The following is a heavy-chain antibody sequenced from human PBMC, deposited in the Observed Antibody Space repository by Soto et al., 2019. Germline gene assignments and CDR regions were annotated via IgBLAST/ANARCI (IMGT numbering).Heavy chain of an antibody. Sequence: PGRSLRLSCAASGFTFSSYGMHWVRQAPGKGLEWVAVIWYDGSNKYYADSVKGRFTISRDNSKNTLYLQMNSLRAEDTAVYYCARLHSSGYTHYYYYGMDVWGQGTTVTVSS. D-gene: IGHD3-22*01. CDR3: ARLHSSGYTHYYYYGMDV. J-gene: IGHJ6*02. CDR2: IWYDGSNK. CDR1: GFTFSSYG. V-gene: IGHV3-33*01.